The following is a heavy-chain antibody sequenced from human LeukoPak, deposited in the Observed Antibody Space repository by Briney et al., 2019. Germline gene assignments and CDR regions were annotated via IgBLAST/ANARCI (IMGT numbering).Heavy chain of an antibody. CDR3: ARGHFDWLFYFDY. D-gene: IGHD3-9*01. Sequence: SETLSLTCAVSGGSISSGGYSWSWIRQPPGKGLVWIGYIYHSGSTYYNPSLESRVTISVDRSKNQFSLKLSSVTAADTAVYYCARGHFDWLFYFDYWGQGTLVTVSS. CDR2: IYHSGST. CDR1: GGSISSGGYS. V-gene: IGHV4-30-2*01. J-gene: IGHJ4*02.